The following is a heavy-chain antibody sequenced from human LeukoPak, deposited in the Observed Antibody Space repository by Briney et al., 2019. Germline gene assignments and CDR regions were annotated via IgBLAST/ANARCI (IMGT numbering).Heavy chain of an antibody. CDR3: ARGEPLRLGELDYFDP. CDR1: GGSFSGYY. D-gene: IGHD3-16*01. Sequence: PSETLSLTCAVYGGSFSGYYWSWIRQPPGKGLEWIGEINHSGSTNYSASLKSRVTISVDTSKNQLSLKLSSVTAADTAVYYCARGEPLRLGELDYFDPWGQGTLVTVSS. CDR2: INHSGST. V-gene: IGHV4-34*01. J-gene: IGHJ5*02.